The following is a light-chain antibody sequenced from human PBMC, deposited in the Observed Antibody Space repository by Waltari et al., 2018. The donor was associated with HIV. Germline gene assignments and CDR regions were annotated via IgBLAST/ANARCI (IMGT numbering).Light chain of an antibody. CDR2: RDD. CDR1: ASNIASNY. V-gene: IGLV1-47*01. CDR3: SAWDDNLSSLV. Sequence: QSVLPQPPSVSGAPGQRVTMSCSGSASNIASNYVHWYQQFPGAAPKLLIFRDDQRHSGVPDRFSGSKSGTSASLAISGLQADDEADYYCSAWDDNLSSLVLGGGTSLTVL. J-gene: IGLJ3*02.